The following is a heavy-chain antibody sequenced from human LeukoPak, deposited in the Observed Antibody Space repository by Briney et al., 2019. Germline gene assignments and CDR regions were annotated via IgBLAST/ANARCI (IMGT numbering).Heavy chain of an antibody. V-gene: IGHV4-34*01. J-gene: IGHJ4*02. CDR1: GGSFSGYY. D-gene: IGHD1-26*01. CDR3: ARVGGSAYYFDY. CDR2: INHSGST. Sequence: SETLSLTCAVYGGSFSGYYWSWIRQPPGKGLEWIGEINHSGSTNYNPSLKSRVTISVDTSKNQFFLKLSSVTAADTAVYYCARVGGSAYYFDYWGQGTLVTVSS.